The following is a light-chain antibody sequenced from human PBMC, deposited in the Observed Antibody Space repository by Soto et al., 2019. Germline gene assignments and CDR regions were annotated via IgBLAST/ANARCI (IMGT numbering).Light chain of an antibody. CDR1: QSVSSN. V-gene: IGKV3D-15*01. CDR3: QQYNNWPPT. J-gene: IGKJ1*01. Sequence: EIVMTQSPATLSLSPGERATLSCRASQSVSSNLVGYQQKPARAPRLLIFGASTSATRIPARFSGSGSGTDSPLTISRLQYEDFAVYYRQQYNNWPPTFGPGTKVEIK. CDR2: GAS.